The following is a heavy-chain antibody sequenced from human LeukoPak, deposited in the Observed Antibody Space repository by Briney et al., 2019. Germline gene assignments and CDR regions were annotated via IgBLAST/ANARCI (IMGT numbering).Heavy chain of an antibody. D-gene: IGHD2/OR15-2a*01. J-gene: IGHJ3*02. CDR2: ISGSGGST. Sequence: PGGSLRLSCAASGSTFGSYAMSWVRQAPGKGPEGVSAISGSGGSTYYADSVKGRFTISRDNSKNTLYLQMNSLRAEDTAVYYCAKAVAHVRIYAFDIWGQGTMVTVSS. CDR3: AKAVAHVRIYAFDI. CDR1: GSTFGSYA. V-gene: IGHV3-23*01.